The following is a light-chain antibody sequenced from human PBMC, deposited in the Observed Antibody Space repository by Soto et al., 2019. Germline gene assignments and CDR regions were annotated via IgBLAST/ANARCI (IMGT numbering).Light chain of an antibody. V-gene: IGKV3-11*01. CDR1: QSVSSY. Sequence: EIVLTQSPATLSLSPGERVTLSCRASQSVSSYLAWYQKKPGPAPRLLIYDAFNRANAIPARFSGSGSGTDVTLTISCLEPADSAVYYCQQRSNWPPLFTCGPGTKGDIK. CDR3: QQRSNWPPLFT. J-gene: IGKJ3*01. CDR2: DAF.